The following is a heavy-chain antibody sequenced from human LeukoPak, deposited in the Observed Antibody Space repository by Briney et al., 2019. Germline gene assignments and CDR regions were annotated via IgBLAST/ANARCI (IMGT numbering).Heavy chain of an antibody. CDR3: ARVGSGYDFFDY. D-gene: IGHD3/OR15-3a*01. Sequence: SETLSLTCTVSGGSISSYYWSWIRQPPGKGLEWIGYIYYTGSTNYNPSLKSRVTISVDASKSQLSLELSSVTVADTAVYYCARVGSGYDFFDYWGQGTLVTVSS. CDR2: IYYTGST. CDR1: GGSISSYY. V-gene: IGHV4-59*01. J-gene: IGHJ4*02.